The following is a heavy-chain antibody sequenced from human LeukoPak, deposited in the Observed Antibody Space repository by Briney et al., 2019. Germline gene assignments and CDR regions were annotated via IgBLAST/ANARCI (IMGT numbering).Heavy chain of an antibody. CDR3: AKALGVRGVFDY. D-gene: IGHD3-10*01. V-gene: IGHV3-23*01. Sequence: AGGSLRLSCAASGFTFSSYAMNWVRQAPWKGLEWVSTISGSGGSTYYADSVKGRFTISRDNSKNTLYLQMNSLRAEDTAVYYCAKALGVRGVFDYWGQGTLVTVSS. J-gene: IGHJ4*02. CDR1: GFTFSSYA. CDR2: ISGSGGST.